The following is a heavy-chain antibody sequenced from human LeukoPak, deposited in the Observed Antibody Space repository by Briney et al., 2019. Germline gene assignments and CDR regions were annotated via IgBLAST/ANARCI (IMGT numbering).Heavy chain of an antibody. CDR3: VRDPAMECTNGVCFGWVGPAFSGWFDP. D-gene: IGHD2-8*01. Sequence: GESLKISCKGSGYSFTSYWIGWVRQMPGKGLEWMGIIYPGDSDTRYSPSFQGQVTISADKSISTAYLQWSSLKASDTAMYYCVRDPAMECTNGVCFGWVGPAFSGWFDPWGQGTLVTVSS. CDR1: GYSFTSYW. CDR2: IYPGDSDT. J-gene: IGHJ5*02. V-gene: IGHV5-51*01.